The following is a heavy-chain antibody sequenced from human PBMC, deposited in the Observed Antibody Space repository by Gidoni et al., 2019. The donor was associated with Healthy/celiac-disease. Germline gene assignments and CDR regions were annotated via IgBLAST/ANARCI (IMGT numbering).Heavy chain of an antibody. J-gene: IGHJ4*02. V-gene: IGHV4-39*07. Sequence: QLPLQESGPGLVKPSETLSLTCTVYGGSIRSSSYYWGWIRQPTGKVLEWIGSIYYSGSTYYNPSLKSRVTISVETSKNQFSLKRSSVTAADTAVYYCAREGSQLTITMVRGVIDWGQGTLVTVSS. CDR2: IYYSGST. CDR3: AREGSQLTITMVRGVID. D-gene: IGHD3-10*01. CDR1: GGSIRSSSYY.